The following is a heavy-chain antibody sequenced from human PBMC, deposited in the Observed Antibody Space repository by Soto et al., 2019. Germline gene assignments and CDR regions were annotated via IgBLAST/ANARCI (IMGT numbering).Heavy chain of an antibody. J-gene: IGHJ4*02. CDR3: ARATLYYDSSGYYHYYFDY. CDR2: IIPIFGTA. CDR1: GGTFSSYA. V-gene: IGHV1-69*06. Sequence: SVKVSCKASGGTFSSYAISWVRQAPGQGLEWMGGIIPIFGTANYAQKFQGRVTITADKSTSTAYMELSSLRSEDTAVYYCARATLYYDSSGYYHYYFDYWGQGTLVTISS. D-gene: IGHD3-22*01.